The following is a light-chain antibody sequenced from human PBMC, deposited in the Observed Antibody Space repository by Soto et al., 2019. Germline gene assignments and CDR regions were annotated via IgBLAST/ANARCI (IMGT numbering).Light chain of an antibody. CDR2: EVS. V-gene: IGLV2-14*01. Sequence: QSALTQPASVSGSPGQSITISCTGTSSDVGGYNYVSWYQHHPGKAPKLILYEVSNRPSGVSNRFSGPKSGDTASLIISGLQAEDEADYYCISYTSSSTLVFGGGTQLTVL. CDR1: SSDVGGYNY. CDR3: ISYTSSSTLV. J-gene: IGLJ7*01.